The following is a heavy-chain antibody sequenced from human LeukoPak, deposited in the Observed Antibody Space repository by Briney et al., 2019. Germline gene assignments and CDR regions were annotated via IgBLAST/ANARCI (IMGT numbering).Heavy chain of an antibody. Sequence: PGGSLRLSCAAPGFNFDDYAIRWVRQAPGKGLEWVSLISGDGGSTFYADSVRGRFTISRDNSKNSLYLQMSSLRSEDTALYFCARESDSSGWYDYWGQGTLVTVSS. D-gene: IGHD6-19*01. CDR2: ISGDGGST. CDR1: GFNFDDYA. V-gene: IGHV3-43*02. J-gene: IGHJ4*02. CDR3: ARESDSSGWYDY.